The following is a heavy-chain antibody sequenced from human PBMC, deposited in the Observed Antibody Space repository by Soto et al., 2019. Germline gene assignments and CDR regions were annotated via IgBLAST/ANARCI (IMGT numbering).Heavy chain of an antibody. CDR2: IIPILGIA. V-gene: IGHV1-69*02. J-gene: IGHJ4*02. CDR1: GGTFSSYT. CDR3: XXXXXXXXXXX. Sequence: QVQLVQSGAEVKKPGSSVKVSCKASGGTFSSYTISWVRQAPGQGLEWMGRIIPILGIANYAQKFQGRVTITADKSTSTAYMELSSLRSEXXXXXXXXXXXXXXXXXXXGQGTLVTVSS.